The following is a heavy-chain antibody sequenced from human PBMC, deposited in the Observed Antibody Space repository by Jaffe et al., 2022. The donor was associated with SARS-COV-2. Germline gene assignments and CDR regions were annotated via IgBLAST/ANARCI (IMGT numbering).Heavy chain of an antibody. V-gene: IGHV3-74*01. Sequence: EVQLVESGGGLVQPGGSLRLSCAASGFTFSSYWMHWVRQAPGKGLVWVSRINSDGSSTSYADSVKGRFTISRDNAKNTLYLQMNSLRAEDTAVYYCASIYDYGDLRGRPIDYWGQGTLVTVSS. CDR1: GFTFSSYW. J-gene: IGHJ4*02. CDR2: INSDGSST. CDR3: ASIYDYGDLRGRPIDY. D-gene: IGHD4-17*01.